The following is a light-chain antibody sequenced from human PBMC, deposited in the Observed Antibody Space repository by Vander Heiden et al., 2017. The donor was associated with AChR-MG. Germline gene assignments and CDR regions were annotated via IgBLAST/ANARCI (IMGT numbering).Light chain of an antibody. V-gene: IGLV1-44*01. CDR2: NDN. Sequence: QSVLTQPPSASGTPGRRVPLPCSRHSSNIGRSSVTWYQQPPGTAPKLLIFNDNQRPSGGADRFSGSKSCASASLAISGLQSEEEADDYCAGWDDARNGGVFGGGTKLTVL. J-gene: IGLJ3*02. CDR1: SSNIGRSS. CDR3: AGWDDARNGGV.